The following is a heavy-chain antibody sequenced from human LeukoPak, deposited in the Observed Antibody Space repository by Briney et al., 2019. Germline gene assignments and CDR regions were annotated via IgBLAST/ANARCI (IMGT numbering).Heavy chain of an antibody. Sequence: ASVKVSCKASGYTFTSYAMNWVRQAPGQGLEWMGWINTNTGNPTYAQGFTGRFVFSLDTSVNTAYLQISSLKAEDTAVYYCARPYFYPDIVSTIRDNWFDPWGQGTLVTVSS. CDR2: INTNTGNP. D-gene: IGHD5/OR15-5a*01. V-gene: IGHV7-4-1*02. CDR3: ARPYFYPDIVSTIRDNWFDP. J-gene: IGHJ5*02. CDR1: GYTFTSYA.